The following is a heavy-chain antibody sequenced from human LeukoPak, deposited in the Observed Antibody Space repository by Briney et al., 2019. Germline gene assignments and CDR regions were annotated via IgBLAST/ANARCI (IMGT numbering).Heavy chain of an antibody. CDR2: ISSSSSYI. J-gene: IGHJ4*02. V-gene: IGHV3-21*01. CDR1: GFTFSSYS. CDR3: AREGGYSYGSLDY. D-gene: IGHD5-18*01. Sequence: GGSLRLSCAASGFTFSSYSMNWARQAPGKGLEWVSSISSSSSYIYYADSVKGRFTISRDNAKNSLYLQMNSLRAEDTAVYYCAREGGYSYGSLDYWGQGTLVTVSS.